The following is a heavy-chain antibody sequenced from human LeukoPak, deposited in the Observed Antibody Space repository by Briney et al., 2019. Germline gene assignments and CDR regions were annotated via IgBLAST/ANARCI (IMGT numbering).Heavy chain of an antibody. CDR3: ASRFCSGGSCYNRYYFDY. Sequence: GGSLRLSCAASGFTFSDYAMSWVRQAPGEGLEGVSAITGSGGSTYYTDSVKGRFTISRDNSKNTLYLQMNSLRAADTAVYFCASRFCSGGSCYNRYYFDYWGQGTLVTVSS. V-gene: IGHV3-23*01. CDR2: ITGSGGST. D-gene: IGHD2-15*01. J-gene: IGHJ4*02. CDR1: GFTFSDYA.